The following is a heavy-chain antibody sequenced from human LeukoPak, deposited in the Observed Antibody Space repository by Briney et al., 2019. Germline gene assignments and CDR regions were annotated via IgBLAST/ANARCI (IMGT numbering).Heavy chain of an antibody. D-gene: IGHD6-13*01. CDR3: AKDSYSKGDF. V-gene: IGHV3-7*01. CDR2: IKNDGAVK. CDR1: GFTFSSYA. J-gene: IGHJ4*02. Sequence: GGSLRLSCAASGFTFSSYAMTWVRQAPGKGLEWVANIKNDGAVKNYVDSVKGRFTISRDNAKNSLYLQMNSLRAEDAAVYYCAKDSYSKGDFWGQGTLVTVSS.